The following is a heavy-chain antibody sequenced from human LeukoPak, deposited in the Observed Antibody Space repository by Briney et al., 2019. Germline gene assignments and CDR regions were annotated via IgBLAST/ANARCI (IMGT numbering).Heavy chain of an antibody. D-gene: IGHD1-26*01. V-gene: IGHV3-48*01. CDR1: GFTFSSYS. Sequence: PGGSLRLSCAASGFTFSSYSMNWVRQAPGKGLEWVSYISSSSSTIYYADSVKGRFTIFRDNAKNTLYLQMGSLRAEDMAVYYCARGEGGYFDYWGQGTLVTVSS. CDR2: ISSSSSTI. J-gene: IGHJ4*02. CDR3: ARGEGGYFDY.